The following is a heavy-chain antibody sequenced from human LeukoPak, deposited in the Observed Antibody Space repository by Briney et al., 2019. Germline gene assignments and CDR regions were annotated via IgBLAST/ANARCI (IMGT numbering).Heavy chain of an antibody. CDR2: ISYDGSNK. V-gene: IGHV3-30-3*01. CDR1: GFTFSSYA. J-gene: IGHJ4*02. D-gene: IGHD3-16*01. Sequence: GGSLRLSCAASGFTFSSYAMHWVRRAPGKGLGGGAVISYDGSNKYYADSVKGRFTISRDNSKNTLYLQMNSLRAEDTAVYYCARDALERGYFDYWGQGTLVTVSS. CDR3: ARDALERGYFDY.